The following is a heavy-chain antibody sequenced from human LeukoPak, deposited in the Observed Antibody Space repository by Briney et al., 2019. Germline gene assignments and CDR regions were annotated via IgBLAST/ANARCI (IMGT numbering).Heavy chain of an antibody. Sequence: ASVKVSCKASGYTFTSYDINWVRQATGQGLEWVGWMNPNSGNTGYAQKFQGRVTITRNTSISTAYMELSSLRSEDTAVYYCARVGDYGGQNRGDAFDIWGQGTMVTVSS. CDR1: GYTFTSYD. D-gene: IGHD4-23*01. CDR2: MNPNSGNT. V-gene: IGHV1-8*03. CDR3: ARVGDYGGQNRGDAFDI. J-gene: IGHJ3*02.